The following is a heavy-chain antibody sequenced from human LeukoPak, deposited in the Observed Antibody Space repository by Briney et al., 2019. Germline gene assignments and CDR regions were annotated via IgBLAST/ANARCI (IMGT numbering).Heavy chain of an antibody. J-gene: IGHJ4*02. CDR1: GYTFTSYD. CDR2: MNPNSGNT. CDR3: ARTEMATITGGFDY. V-gene: IGHV1-8*01. D-gene: IGHD5-24*01. Sequence: GVSVKVSCKASGYTFTSYDINWVRQATGQGLEWMGWMNPNSGNTGYAQKFQGRVTMTRNTSISTAYMELSSLRSEDTAVYYCARTEMATITGGFDYWGQGTLVTVSS.